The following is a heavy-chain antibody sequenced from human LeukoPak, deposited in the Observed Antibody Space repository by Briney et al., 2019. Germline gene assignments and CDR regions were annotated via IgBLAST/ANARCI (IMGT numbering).Heavy chain of an antibody. J-gene: IGHJ4*02. V-gene: IGHV4-38-2*02. CDR2: IYHSGST. D-gene: IGHD5-18*01. CDR3: ARVRGYSYGYGSDY. CDR1: GYSISSGYY. Sequence: SETLSLTCTVSGYSISSGYYLGWIRQPPGKGLEWIGRIYHSGSTYYNPSLKSRVTISVDTSKNQFSLKLSSVTAADTAVYYCARVRGYSYGYGSDYWGQGTLVTVSS.